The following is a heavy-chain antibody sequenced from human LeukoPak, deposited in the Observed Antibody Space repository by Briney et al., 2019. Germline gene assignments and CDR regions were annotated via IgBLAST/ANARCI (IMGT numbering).Heavy chain of an antibody. V-gene: IGHV3-30*02. Sequence: PGGSLRLSCAASGFTFSGYGMHWVRQAPGKGLEWVAFIRYDGSKRFYTDSVKGRFTISRDNSKNTLYLRMNSLRAEDTALYYCAKDRGHRSDWFDPWGQGTLVTVSS. D-gene: IGHD2-15*01. CDR3: AKDRGHRSDWFDP. CDR1: GFTFSGYG. CDR2: IRYDGSKR. J-gene: IGHJ5*02.